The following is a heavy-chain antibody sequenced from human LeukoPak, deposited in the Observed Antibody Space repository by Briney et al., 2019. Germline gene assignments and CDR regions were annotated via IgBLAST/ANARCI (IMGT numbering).Heavy chain of an antibody. V-gene: IGHV1-2*02. D-gene: IGHD2/OR15-2a*01. CDR2: INPNSGGT. CDR3: ARVASIIAPDAFDI. J-gene: IGHJ3*02. CDR1: GYTFTGYY. Sequence: ASVKVSCKASGYTFTGYYMRWVRQAPGQGLEWMGWINPNSGGTHYAQKFQGRVTMTRDTSITTAYMDLSRLTSDDTAVYYCARVASIIAPDAFDIWGQGTMVTVSS.